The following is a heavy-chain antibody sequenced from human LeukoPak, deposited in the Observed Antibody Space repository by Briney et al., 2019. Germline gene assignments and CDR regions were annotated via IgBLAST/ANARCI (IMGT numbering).Heavy chain of an antibody. CDR2: INPNSGGT. V-gene: IGHV1-2*02. J-gene: IGHJ4*02. CDR3: ARLPLCSSGSCYSDSV. D-gene: IGHD2-15*01. Sequence: ASVKVSCKASGYTFIAYYIHWVRQAPGQGLEWMGWINPNSGGTNYAQKFQGRVTMTRDTSISTAYMELSRLRSDDTAVYYCARLPLCSSGSCYSDSVWGQGTLVTVSS. CDR1: GYTFIAYY.